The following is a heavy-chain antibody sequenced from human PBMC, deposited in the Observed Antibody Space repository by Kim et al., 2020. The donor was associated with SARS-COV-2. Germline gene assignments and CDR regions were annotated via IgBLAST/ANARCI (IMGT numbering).Heavy chain of an antibody. CDR3: ARGDTMVRGVIITLHYFDY. J-gene: IGHJ4*02. D-gene: IGHD3-10*01. CDR1: GGSISSGGYY. Sequence: SETLSLTCTVSGGSISSGGYYWSWIRQHPGKGLEWIGYIYYSGSTYYNPSLKSRFTISVDTSKNQFSLKLSSVTAADTAVYYCARGDTMVRGVIITLHYFDYWGQGTLVTVSS. V-gene: IGHV4-31*03. CDR2: IYYSGST.